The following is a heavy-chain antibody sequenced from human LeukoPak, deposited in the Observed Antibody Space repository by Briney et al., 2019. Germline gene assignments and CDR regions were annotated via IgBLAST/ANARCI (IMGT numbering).Heavy chain of an antibody. CDR1: GGSISSGSYY. J-gene: IGHJ3*02. CDR3: ARDNYYDSSGYPLGPYFDI. CDR2: IYSSGST. D-gene: IGHD3-22*01. Sequence: SETLSLTCTVSGGSISSGSYYWSWIRQPAGKGLEWIGRIYSSGSTNYNPSLKSRVTISLDTSKNQFSLKLSSVTAADTAVYYCARDNYYDSSGYPLGPYFDIWGQGTMVTVSS. V-gene: IGHV4-61*02.